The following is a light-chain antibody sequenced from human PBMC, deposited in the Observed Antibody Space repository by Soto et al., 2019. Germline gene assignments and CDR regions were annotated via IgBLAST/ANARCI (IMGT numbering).Light chain of an antibody. Sequence: DIVLTQSPCSLSLSPGERVTLSCRASQGVSSYYVAYYQHKPGQAPRLLIYGATRRAAGIPEWCGGRGSGTVFTLTISRLQYEDVSVYYCQLYKSSRTFGGGTKVDIK. CDR1: QGVSSYY. J-gene: IGKJ4*02. CDR2: GAT. V-gene: IGKV3-20*01. CDR3: QLYKSSRT.